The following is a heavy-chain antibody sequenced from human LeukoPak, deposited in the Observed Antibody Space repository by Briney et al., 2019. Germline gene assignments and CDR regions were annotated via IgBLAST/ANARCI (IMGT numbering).Heavy chain of an antibody. CDR3: ARLAVFGDAFDI. D-gene: IGHD2-21*01. J-gene: IGHJ3*02. CDR1: GGSISSYY. Sequence: PSETLSLTCTVSGGSISSYYWSWIRQPPGKGLEWIGYIYYSGSTNYNPSLKSRVTISVDTSKNQFSLKLSSVTAADTAVYCCARLAVFGDAFDIWGQGTMVTVSS. CDR2: IYYSGST. V-gene: IGHV4-59*01.